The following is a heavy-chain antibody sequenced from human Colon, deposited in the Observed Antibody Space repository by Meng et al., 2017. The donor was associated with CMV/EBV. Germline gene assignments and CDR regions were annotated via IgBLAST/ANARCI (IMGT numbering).Heavy chain of an antibody. Sequence: SETLSLTCTVSGGSISSYYWSWIRQPPGKGLEWIGYIYYSGSTNYNPSLKSRVTISVDTSNNEFSLTLSSATAADTAVYYCVRDRGYNYGNFDSWGQGTLVTVSS. J-gene: IGHJ4*02. CDR3: VRDRGYNYGNFDS. V-gene: IGHV4-59*12. D-gene: IGHD5-18*01. CDR1: GGSISSYY. CDR2: IYYSGST.